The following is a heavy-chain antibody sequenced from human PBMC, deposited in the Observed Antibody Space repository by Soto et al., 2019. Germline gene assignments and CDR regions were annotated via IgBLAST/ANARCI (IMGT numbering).Heavy chain of an antibody. J-gene: IGHJ4*02. CDR2: ISSTTNYI. CDR1: GFTFTRYS. V-gene: IGHV3-21*01. CDR3: ARESEDLTSNFDY. Sequence: PRLSCAASGFTFTRYSMNWVRQAPGKGLEWVSSISSTTNYIYYADSMKGRFTVSRDNAKNSVYLDMNSLSAEDTAVYYCARESEDLTSNFDYWGQGTLVTVSS.